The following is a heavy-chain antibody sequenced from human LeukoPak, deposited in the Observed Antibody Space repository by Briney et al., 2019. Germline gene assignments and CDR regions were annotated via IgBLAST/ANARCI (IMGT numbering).Heavy chain of an antibody. D-gene: IGHD2-15*01. CDR1: GGSFSGYY. Sequence: SETLSLTCAVYGGSFSGYYWSWLRQPPGKGLEWLGEVNNSGSTNYNPSLKSRVTISVDTSNNQFSLKLSSVTAADTAVYYCARGGDCSGGSCSKYYFDYWGQGTLVTVSS. V-gene: IGHV4-34*01. CDR3: ARGGDCSGGSCSKYYFDY. CDR2: VNNSGST. J-gene: IGHJ4*02.